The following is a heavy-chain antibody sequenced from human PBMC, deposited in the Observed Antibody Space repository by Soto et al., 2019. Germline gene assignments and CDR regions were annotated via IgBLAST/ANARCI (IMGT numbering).Heavy chain of an antibody. D-gene: IGHD1-26*01. CDR2: IWYDGSNK. CDR1: SYG. CDR3: ARDGGGTYYFDY. J-gene: IGHJ4*02. Sequence: SYGIHWVRQAPGKGLEWVAVIWYDGSNKYYADSVKGRFTISRDNSKNTLYLQMNSLRAEDTAVFYCARDGGGTYYFDYWGQGTLVTVSS. V-gene: IGHV3-33*01.